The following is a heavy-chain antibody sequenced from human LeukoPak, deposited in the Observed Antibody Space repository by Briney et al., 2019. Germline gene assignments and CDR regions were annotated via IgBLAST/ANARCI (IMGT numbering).Heavy chain of an antibody. CDR3: AHSYYFGSRSYYNVWFAP. CDR1: GFSLSTGGAG. CDR2: IYWDDEK. Sequence: SGPALVKPTQTLTLTCTFSGFSLSTGGAGVGWIRQPPGKALQWLALIYWDDEKYYSPSLKSRLSISRDTSRNQVVLTMTNMDPLDTATYFCAHSYYFGSRSYYNVWFAPWGLGTLVTVSS. V-gene: IGHV2-5*02. J-gene: IGHJ5*02. D-gene: IGHD3-10*01.